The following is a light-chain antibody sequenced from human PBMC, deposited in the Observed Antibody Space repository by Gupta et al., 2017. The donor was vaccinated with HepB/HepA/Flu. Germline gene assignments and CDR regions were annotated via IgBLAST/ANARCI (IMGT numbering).Light chain of an antibody. CDR2: DAS. Sequence: SYVLTQPPSVSVSPGKTARIPCGGNDSGSKSVYWYQQRSGQAPMLVIYDASDRPLGIPERGSGSNSGNTATLTIRRVEAAEEADYYCIAWASGSNHLVFGRGTTVTVL. J-gene: IGLJ1*01. CDR3: IAWASGSNHLV. V-gene: IGLV3-21*01. CDR1: DSGSKS.